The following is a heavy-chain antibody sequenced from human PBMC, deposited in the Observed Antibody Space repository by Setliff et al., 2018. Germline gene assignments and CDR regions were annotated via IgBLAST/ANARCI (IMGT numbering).Heavy chain of an antibody. V-gene: IGHV4-61*09. CDR2: INTSWSS. Sequence: PSETLSLTCTVSGGSISSAPYYWSWIRQPAGKGPEWIGHINTSWSSNYNPSLKSRVTMSIDTSKNQFSLNLSSVTAADTAVYYCARVTGFLYIDVWGKGTTVTVSS. CDR1: GGSISSAPYY. J-gene: IGHJ6*03. CDR3: ARVTGFLYIDV. D-gene: IGHD3-3*01.